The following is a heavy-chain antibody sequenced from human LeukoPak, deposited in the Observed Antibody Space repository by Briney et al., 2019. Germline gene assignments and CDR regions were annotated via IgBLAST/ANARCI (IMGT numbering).Heavy chain of an antibody. V-gene: IGHV3-73*01. D-gene: IGHD6-13*01. CDR2: IRSKANSYAT. CDR3: TSTQGIAAAGSGV. Sequence: GGSLRLSCAASGFTFSSYSMHWVRQASGKGLEWVGRIRSKANSYATAYAASVKGRFTISRDDSKNTAYLQMNSLKTEDTAVYYCTSTQGIAAAGSGVWGKGTTVTVSS. CDR1: GFTFSSYS. J-gene: IGHJ6*04.